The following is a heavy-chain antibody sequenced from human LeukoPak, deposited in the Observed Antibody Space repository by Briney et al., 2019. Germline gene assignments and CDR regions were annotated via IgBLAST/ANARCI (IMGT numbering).Heavy chain of an antibody. Sequence: PGGSLRLSCAASGFTFSSYSMNWVRQAPGKGLEWVSFISSSSTTIYYADSVKGRFTISRDNAKNSLYLQMNSLRAEDTAVYYCARRELRITMIVVVKGGHYFDYWGQGTLVTVSS. J-gene: IGHJ4*02. CDR3: ARRELRITMIVVVKGGHYFDY. CDR1: GFTFSSYS. D-gene: IGHD3-22*01. V-gene: IGHV3-48*01. CDR2: ISSSSTTI.